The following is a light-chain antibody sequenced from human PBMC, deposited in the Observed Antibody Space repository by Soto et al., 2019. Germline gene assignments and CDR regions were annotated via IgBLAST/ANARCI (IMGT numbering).Light chain of an antibody. Sequence: QSALTRPPSASGSPGQSVTIACTGTSSDVGGYNYVSWYQQHPGKAPKLMIYEVSKRPSGVPDRFSGSKSDNTASLTVSGLQAEDEADYYCSSYAGSNNLVFGGGTKLTVL. J-gene: IGLJ2*01. CDR3: SSYAGSNNLV. V-gene: IGLV2-8*01. CDR1: SSDVGGYNY. CDR2: EVS.